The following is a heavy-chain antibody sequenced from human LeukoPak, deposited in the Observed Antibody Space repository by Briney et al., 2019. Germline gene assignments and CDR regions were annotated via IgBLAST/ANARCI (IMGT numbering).Heavy chain of an antibody. D-gene: IGHD3-16*02. V-gene: IGHV3-11*01. J-gene: IGHJ4*02. CDR3: AKEYYDYVWGSSRRKVYFDY. CDR1: GFTFSDYY. CDR2: ISSSASTI. Sequence: GGALRLSCAASGFTFSDYYMSWIRQARGTGLEWVSYISSSASTIYYADSVKGRLTISRDNATNSLYLQMNSPSAEDTAAYYCAKEYYDYVWGSSRRKVYFDYWGQGTLVTVSP.